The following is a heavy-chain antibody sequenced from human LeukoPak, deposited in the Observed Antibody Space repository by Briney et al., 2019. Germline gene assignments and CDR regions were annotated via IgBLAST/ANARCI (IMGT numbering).Heavy chain of an antibody. J-gene: IGHJ6*03. V-gene: IGHV4-59*11. CDR1: GGSISSHY. Sequence: SETLSLTCTVSGGSISSHYWSWIRQPPGKGLGWIGYIYYSGSTNYNPSLKSRVTISVDTSKNQFSLKLSSVTAADTAVYYCARAEVTDNYYYYYYMDVWGKGTTVTVSS. D-gene: IGHD4-11*01. CDR3: ARAEVTDNYYYYYYMDV. CDR2: IYYSGST.